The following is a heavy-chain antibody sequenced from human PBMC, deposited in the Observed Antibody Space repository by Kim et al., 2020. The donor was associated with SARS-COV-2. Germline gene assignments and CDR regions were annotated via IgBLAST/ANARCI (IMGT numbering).Heavy chain of an antibody. D-gene: IGHD3-22*01. Sequence: ASVKGRFTISRDDSKSIAYLPMNSLKTEDTAVYYCTRDGTYHYDSSGYYYWGQGTLVTVSS. V-gene: IGHV3-49*02. J-gene: IGHJ4*02. CDR3: TRDGTYHYDSSGYYY.